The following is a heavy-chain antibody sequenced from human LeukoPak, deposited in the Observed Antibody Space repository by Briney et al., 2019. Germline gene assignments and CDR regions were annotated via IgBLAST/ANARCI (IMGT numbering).Heavy chain of an antibody. J-gene: IGHJ3*02. D-gene: IGHD6-19*01. CDR3: ARGPAVAAMRGAFDI. CDR1: GESFSNYY. V-gene: IGHV4-34*01. CDR2: INHSGST. Sequence: SETLSLTCAVYGESFSNYYWSWIRQPPGKGLEWIGEINHSGSTNYNPSLKSRVTISVDTSKNQFSLKLSSVTAADTAVYYCARGPAVAAMRGAFDIWGQGTMVTVSS.